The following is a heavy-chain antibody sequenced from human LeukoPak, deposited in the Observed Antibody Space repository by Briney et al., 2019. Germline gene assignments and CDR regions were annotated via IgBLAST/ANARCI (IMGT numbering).Heavy chain of an antibody. D-gene: IGHD3-16*01. V-gene: IGHV4-30-4*01. CDR3: ARGGYYDYVWGSYKDNWFDP. CDR2: IYYSGST. J-gene: IGHJ5*02. Sequence: SETLSLTCTVSGGSISSGDYYWSWIRQPPGKGLESIGYIYYSGSTYYNPSLKSRVTISVDTSKNQFSMKLSSVTAADTAVYYWARGGYYDYVWGSYKDNWFDPWGQGTLVTVSS. CDR1: GGSISSGDYY.